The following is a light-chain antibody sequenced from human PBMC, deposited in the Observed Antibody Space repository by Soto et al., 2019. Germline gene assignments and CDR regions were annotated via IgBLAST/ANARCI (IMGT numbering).Light chain of an antibody. Sequence: QSALTQPRSVSGSPGQSVTISCTGTSSNVGGYSYVSWYQQHLGIAPQLIIYDVTKRPSGVPDRFSGSKSGNTASLTISGLQAEDEADYYCCSYAGSYSWVFGGGTKLTVL. CDR1: SSNVGGYSY. J-gene: IGLJ3*02. CDR2: DVT. V-gene: IGLV2-11*01. CDR3: CSYAGSYSWV.